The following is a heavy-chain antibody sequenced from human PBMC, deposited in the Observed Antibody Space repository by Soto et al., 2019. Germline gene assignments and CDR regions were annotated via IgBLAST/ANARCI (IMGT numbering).Heavy chain of an antibody. V-gene: IGHV4-39*01. J-gene: IGHJ2*01. CDR3: ARRLAFYWYFDL. D-gene: IGHD6-6*01. CDR1: GGSISSSSYY. CDR2: IYYSGST. Sequence: SETLSLTCTVSGGSISSSSYYWGWIRQPPGKGLEWIGSIYYSGSTYYNPSLKSRVTISVDTSKNQFSLKLSSVTAADTAVYYCARRLAFYWYFDLWGRGTLVTVPS.